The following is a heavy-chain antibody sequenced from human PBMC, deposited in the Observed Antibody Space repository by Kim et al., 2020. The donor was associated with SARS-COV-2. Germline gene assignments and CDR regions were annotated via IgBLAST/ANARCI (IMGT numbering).Heavy chain of an antibody. Sequence: GGSLRLSCAASGFTFSSYSMNWVRQAPGKGLEWVSSISSSSSYIYYADSVKGRFTIYRDNAKNSLYLQMNSLRAEDTAVYYCARVPDYDYIWGSPGPDAFDIWGQGTMVTVSS. CDR3: ARVPDYDYIWGSPGPDAFDI. CDR2: ISSSSSYI. V-gene: IGHV3-21*01. CDR1: GFTFSSYS. J-gene: IGHJ3*02. D-gene: IGHD3-16*01.